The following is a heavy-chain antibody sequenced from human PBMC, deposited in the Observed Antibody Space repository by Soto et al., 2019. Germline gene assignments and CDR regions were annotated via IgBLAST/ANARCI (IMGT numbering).Heavy chain of an antibody. CDR1: GYTFTSYG. CDR3: SRGGTAYSSSSGGYYFDY. D-gene: IGHD6-6*01. Sequence: ASVKVSCKASGYTFTSYGISWVRQAPGQGLEWMGWISAYNGNTNYAQKLQGRVTMTTDTSTSTAYMELRSLRSDDTAVYYCSRGGTAYSSSSGGYYFDYWGQGTLVTVSS. CDR2: ISAYNGNT. J-gene: IGHJ4*02. V-gene: IGHV1-18*01.